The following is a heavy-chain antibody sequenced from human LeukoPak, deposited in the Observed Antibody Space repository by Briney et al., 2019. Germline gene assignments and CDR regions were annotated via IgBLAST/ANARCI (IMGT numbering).Heavy chain of an antibody. J-gene: IGHJ4*02. Sequence: SETLSLTCGVSGGSVSSTNWWTWIRQPPGKGLEWIGEVHLDGRTNFNPSLKSRLTMSVGLSENHVSLKLTSVTAADAAVYYCAREGGFYRPLDYSGQGTLVTVSS. CDR1: GGSVSSTNW. CDR2: VHLDGRT. D-gene: IGHD6-25*01. V-gene: IGHV4-4*02. CDR3: AREGGFYRPLDY.